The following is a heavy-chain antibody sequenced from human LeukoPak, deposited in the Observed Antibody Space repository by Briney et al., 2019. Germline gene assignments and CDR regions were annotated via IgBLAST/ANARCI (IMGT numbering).Heavy chain of an antibody. CDR2: ISAYNGNT. V-gene: IGHV1-18*01. CDR3: ARGAPLYCSGGSCYRWGEVDF. J-gene: IGHJ4*02. D-gene: IGHD2-15*01. Sequence: ASVKVSCKASGYTFTSYGISWVRQAPGQGLEWMGWISAYNGNTNYAQKFQGRVTVTTDTSTSTAYMDLRSLRSDDTAVYYCARGAPLYCSGGSCYRWGEVDFWGQGTLVTVSS. CDR1: GYTFTSYG.